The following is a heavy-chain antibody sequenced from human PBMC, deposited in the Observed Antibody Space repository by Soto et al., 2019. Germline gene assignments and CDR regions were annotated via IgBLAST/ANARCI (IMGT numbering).Heavy chain of an antibody. CDR3: ARPVLNYYYYYGLDV. CDR1: GYNFASYW. CDR2: IYPEDSDT. Sequence: GESLKISCQGSGYNFASYWIAWVRQMPGKGLEWMGIIYPEDSDTKYSPSFKGQVTISADRSINTVFLQWRSLKASDTAIYYCARPVLNYYYYYGLDVWGQGTAVTVS. V-gene: IGHV5-51*01. J-gene: IGHJ6*02.